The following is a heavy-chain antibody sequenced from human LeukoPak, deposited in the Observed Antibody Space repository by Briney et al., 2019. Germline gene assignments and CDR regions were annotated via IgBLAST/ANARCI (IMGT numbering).Heavy chain of an antibody. V-gene: IGHV3-66*02. D-gene: IGHD3-10*01. CDR1: GFTVSSNY. CDR3: ARVVDNSGYPLYYMEV. CDR2: IYSGGST. J-gene: IGHJ6*03. Sequence: GGSLRLSCAASGFTVSSNYMSWVRQAPGKGLEWVSVIYSGGSTYYADSVKGRFTISRDNSKNTLCLQMNSLRAEDTAVYYCARVVDNSGYPLYYMEVWGKGNPVTVS.